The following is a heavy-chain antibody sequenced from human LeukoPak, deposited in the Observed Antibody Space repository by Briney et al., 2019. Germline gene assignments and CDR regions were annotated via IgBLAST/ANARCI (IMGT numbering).Heavy chain of an antibody. Sequence: PSETLSLTCTVSGGSVSSGRYFWSWIRQPPGKGLEWIGYIYYSGSTNYNPSLQSRVTVSLHTSKNQFSLNLSSVTAADTAVYYCARRYNYYDSSLFDYWGQGTLVTVSS. CDR2: IYYSGST. V-gene: IGHV4-61*01. J-gene: IGHJ4*02. CDR1: GGSVSSGRYF. D-gene: IGHD3-22*01. CDR3: ARRYNYYDSSLFDY.